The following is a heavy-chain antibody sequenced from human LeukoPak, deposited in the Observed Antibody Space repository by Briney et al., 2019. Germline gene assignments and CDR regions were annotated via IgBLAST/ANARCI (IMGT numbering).Heavy chain of an antibody. CDR2: IYYSGST. D-gene: IGHD6-13*01. J-gene: IGHJ6*02. V-gene: IGHV4-59*01. Sequence: SETLSLTCTVSGGSISSYYWGWIRQPPGKGLEWIGYIYYSGSTNYNPSLKSRVTISVDTSKNQFSLKLSSVTAADTAVYYCARDGGSSWDYYYYYGMDVWGQGTTVTVSS. CDR3: ARDGGSSWDYYYYYGMDV. CDR1: GGSISSYY.